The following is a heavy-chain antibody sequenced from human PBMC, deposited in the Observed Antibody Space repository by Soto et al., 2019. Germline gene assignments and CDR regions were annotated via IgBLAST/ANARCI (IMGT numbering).Heavy chain of an antibody. CDR2: IIPIFGTA. D-gene: IGHD6-13*01. CDR1: GGTFSSYA. V-gene: IGHV1-69*13. Sequence: GAPVKVSCKASGGTFSSYAISWVRQAPGQGLEWMGGIIPIFGTANYAQKFQGRVTITADESTSTAYMELSSLRSEDTAVYYCARDRLHGYSSSWYLEGSNGYYYGMDVCGQGTTVTXSS. J-gene: IGHJ6*02. CDR3: ARDRLHGYSSSWYLEGSNGYYYGMDV.